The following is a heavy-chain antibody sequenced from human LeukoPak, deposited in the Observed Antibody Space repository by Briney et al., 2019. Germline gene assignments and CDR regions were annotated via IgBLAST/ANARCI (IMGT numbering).Heavy chain of an antibody. V-gene: IGHV4-59*01. D-gene: IGHD4-17*01. J-gene: IGHJ4*02. CDR3: AKGVTTFDY. Sequence: SETLSLTCTVSSGSISSYYWNWLRQPPGKGLEWIGYIHYTGSSNYNPSLKSRVTISIDTSKNQFSLKLSSVTAADTAVYYCAKGVTTFDYWGQGTLVTVSS. CDR1: SGSISSYY. CDR2: IHYTGSS.